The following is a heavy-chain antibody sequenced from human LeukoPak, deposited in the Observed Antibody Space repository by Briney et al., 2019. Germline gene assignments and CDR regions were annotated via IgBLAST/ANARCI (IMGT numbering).Heavy chain of an antibody. CDR2: ISGSGGST. CDR3: AKVGLGNYDTLGNYMDV. D-gene: IGHD3-9*01. V-gene: IGHV3-23*01. CDR1: GFTFSSYA. Sequence: PGGSLRLSCAASGFTFSSYAMSWVRQAPGKGLEWVSAISGSGGSTYYADSVKGRFTISRDNSKNTLYLQMNSLRAEDTAVYYCAKVGLGNYDTLGNYMDVWGKGTTVTVSS. J-gene: IGHJ6*03.